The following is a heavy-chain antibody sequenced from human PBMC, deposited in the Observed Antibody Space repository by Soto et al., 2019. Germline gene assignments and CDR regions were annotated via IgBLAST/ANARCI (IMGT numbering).Heavy chain of an antibody. J-gene: IGHJ3*02. CDR2: INPATGAA. CDR1: GYPVTAYY. V-gene: IGHV1-2*02. D-gene: IGHD3-3*01. Sequence: QLHLVQSGAVVKKPGASVTVSCSASGYPVTAYYMHWVRQAPGRGLEWMGGINPATGAAKYTQTFQGMVTLARAASKSTVFMELSGLASGVTAFCFCAGGGWVGVAGSAAFDMWGQGTLVTVSS. CDR3: AGGGWVGVAGSAAFDM.